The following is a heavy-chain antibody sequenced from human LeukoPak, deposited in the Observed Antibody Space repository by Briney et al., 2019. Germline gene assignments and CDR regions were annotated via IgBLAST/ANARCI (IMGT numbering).Heavy chain of an antibody. D-gene: IGHD6-13*01. Sequence: GGSLRLSCAASGFTFNNYVTNWVRQAPGKGLEWVSAITDSSTSTYYADSVKGRFTISRDNSKNTLYLQMNSLRAEDTAVYYCAKGSSSSRPYYFDYWGQGTLVTVSS. V-gene: IGHV3-23*01. J-gene: IGHJ4*02. CDR1: GFTFNNYV. CDR3: AKGSSSSRPYYFDY. CDR2: ITDSSTST.